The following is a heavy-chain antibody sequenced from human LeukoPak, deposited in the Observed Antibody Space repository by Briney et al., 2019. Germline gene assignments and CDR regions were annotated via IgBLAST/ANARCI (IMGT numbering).Heavy chain of an antibody. V-gene: IGHV1-46*01. D-gene: IGHD5-12*01. CDR1: GYTFTTYH. Sequence: GASVKVSCKASGYTFTTYHLHWVRQAPGQGLEWMGVINPTDGSTSYSQKFQGRVTMTRDTSTSTVYMQLSSLISEDTAVYYCARVATSQDAFDIWGQGTMVTVSS. CDR3: ARVATSQDAFDI. J-gene: IGHJ3*02. CDR2: INPTDGST.